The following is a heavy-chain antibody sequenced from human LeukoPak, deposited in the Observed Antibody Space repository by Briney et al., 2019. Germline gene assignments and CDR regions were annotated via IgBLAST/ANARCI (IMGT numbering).Heavy chain of an antibody. Sequence: PSETLSLICAVYGGSFSGYYWSWIRQPPGKGLEWIGEINHSGSTNYNPSLKSRVTISVDTSKNQFSLKLSSVTAADTAVYYCAREGRYSSSWYDLYYYYYMDVWGKGTTVTVSS. CDR3: AREGRYSSSWYDLYYYYYMDV. V-gene: IGHV4-34*01. J-gene: IGHJ6*03. CDR1: GGSFSGYY. D-gene: IGHD6-13*01. CDR2: INHSGST.